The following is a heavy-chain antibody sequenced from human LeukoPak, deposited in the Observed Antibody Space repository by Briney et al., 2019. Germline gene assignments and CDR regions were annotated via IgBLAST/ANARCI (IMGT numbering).Heavy chain of an antibody. CDR1: GYTFTGYY. V-gene: IGHV1-2*02. CDR3: ARDRYGTSGYYLY. D-gene: IGHD3-22*01. Sequence: ASVKVSCKASGYTFTGYYMHWVRQAPGQGLEWMGWINANSGGTNYAQKFQGRVTTTRDTSISTAYMELSSLGSDDTAVYYCARDRYGTSGYYLYWGQGTLVTVSS. J-gene: IGHJ4*02. CDR2: INANSGGT.